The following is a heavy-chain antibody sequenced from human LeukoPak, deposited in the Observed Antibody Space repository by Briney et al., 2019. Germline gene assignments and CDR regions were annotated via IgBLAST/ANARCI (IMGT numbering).Heavy chain of an antibody. V-gene: IGHV1-46*01. Sequence: ASVKVSCKASGYTFTNHYMHWVRQAPGQGLEWMGIINPSGGSTSYAQKFQGRVTMTRDMSTSTDYMELSSLRSEDTAIYYCARDNSVGDNAWWFDPWGQGTLVTVSS. D-gene: IGHD1-26*01. CDR3: ARDNSVGDNAWWFDP. CDR2: INPSGGST. J-gene: IGHJ5*02. CDR1: GYTFTNHY.